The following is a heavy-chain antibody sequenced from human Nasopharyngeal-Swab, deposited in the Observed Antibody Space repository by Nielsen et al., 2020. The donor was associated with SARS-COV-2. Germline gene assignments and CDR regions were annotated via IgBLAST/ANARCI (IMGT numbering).Heavy chain of an antibody. CDR3: ASCSRGWLDGYNNFDY. V-gene: IGHV4-30-4*01. D-gene: IGHD5-24*01. Sequence: WIRQPPGKGLEWIGYIYYSESTYYNPSLKSRVTISVDTSKNQFSLKLSPVTAADTAVYYCASCSRGWLDGYNNFDYWGQGTLVTVSS. J-gene: IGHJ4*02. CDR2: IYYSEST.